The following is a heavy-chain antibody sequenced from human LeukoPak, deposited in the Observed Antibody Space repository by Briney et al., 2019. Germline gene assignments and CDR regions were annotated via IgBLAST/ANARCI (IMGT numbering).Heavy chain of an antibody. Sequence: PSETLSLTCAVYGGSFSGYYWSWIRQPPGKGLEWIGEINHSGSTNYNPSLKSRVTISVDTSKNQFSLELSSVTAADTAVYYCASKMSGYSYGFDYWGQGTLVTVSS. J-gene: IGHJ4*02. D-gene: IGHD5-18*01. CDR3: ASKMSGYSYGFDY. V-gene: IGHV4-34*01. CDR1: GGSFSGYY. CDR2: INHSGST.